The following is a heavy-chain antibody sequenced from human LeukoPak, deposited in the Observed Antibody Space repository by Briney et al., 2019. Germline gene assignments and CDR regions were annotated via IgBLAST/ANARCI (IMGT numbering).Heavy chain of an antibody. D-gene: IGHD2-21*02. CDR3: AGERNCGGDCYQGSWFDP. CDR2: ITSSGGIT. J-gene: IGHJ5*02. Sequence: GGSLRLSCAASGFTVSSNYMSWVRQAPGKGLDWVSYITSSGGITYYADSVKGRFTVSRDNAKNSLYLQMNSLRAEDTAVYYCAGERNCGGDCYQGSWFDPWGQGTLVTVSS. CDR1: GFTVSSNY. V-gene: IGHV3-11*04.